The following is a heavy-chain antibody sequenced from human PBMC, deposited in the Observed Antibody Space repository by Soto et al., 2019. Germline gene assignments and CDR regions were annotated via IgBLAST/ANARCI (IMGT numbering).Heavy chain of an antibody. J-gene: IGHJ4*02. CDR3: ARRSVNWRSLGLVDY. D-gene: IGHD1-1*01. Sequence: QITLKESGPTLVKPTQTLTLTCTFSGFSLSTSGVGVGSIRQPPGKALEWLAFLYWDDDKSYSPSLKSRLTITKDTSKNQVLLTMTKNVPADTATYYRARRSVNWRSLGLVDYWGQGTLVTVAS. CDR1: GFSLSTSGVG. V-gene: IGHV2-5*02. CDR2: LYWDDDK.